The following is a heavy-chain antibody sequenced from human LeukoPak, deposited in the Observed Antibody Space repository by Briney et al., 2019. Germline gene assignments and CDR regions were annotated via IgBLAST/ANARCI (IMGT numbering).Heavy chain of an antibody. CDR2: IKQDGSEK. CDR3: ARDRGRADY. Sequence: GGSLRLSCAVSGFTFTNYWMRWDRQAPGKGLEWVANIKQDGSEKYYVDSVKGRFTISRDNAKNFLYLQMNSLRAEDTDVYYCARDRGRADYCCQGTLVTVSS. D-gene: IGHD1-26*01. CDR1: GFTFTNYW. V-gene: IGHV3-7*01. J-gene: IGHJ4*02.